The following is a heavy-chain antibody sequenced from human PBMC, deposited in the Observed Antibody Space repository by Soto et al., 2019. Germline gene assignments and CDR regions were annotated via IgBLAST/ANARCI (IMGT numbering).Heavy chain of an antibody. D-gene: IGHD3-3*01. J-gene: IGHJ5*02. CDR3: APRITVFGSLIPPFDA. CDR2: INHTGGA. CDR1: ERSANGYY. V-gene: IGHV4-34*01. Sequence: SETLSLTCALYERSANGYYWNWIRQPPGKGLEWIGEINHTGGAHYNPSLKSRVTMSVDTSKNQFSLRLSSVTAAETAIYYCAPRITVFGSLIPPFDAWGQGTKVTVSS.